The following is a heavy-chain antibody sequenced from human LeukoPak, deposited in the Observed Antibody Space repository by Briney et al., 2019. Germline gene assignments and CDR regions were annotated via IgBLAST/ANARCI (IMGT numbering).Heavy chain of an antibody. CDR1: GFTFSSYA. CDR3: ATAPYCSSTSCYRPYYYYGMDV. J-gene: IGHJ6*02. CDR2: ISGSGGST. V-gene: IGHV3-23*01. D-gene: IGHD2-2*01. Sequence: TGGSLRLSCAASGFTFSSYAMSWVRQAPGKGLEWVSAISGSGGSTYYADSVKGRFTISRDNSKNTLYLQMNSLRAEDTAVYYCATAPYCSSTSCYRPYYYYGMDVWGQGTTVTVSS.